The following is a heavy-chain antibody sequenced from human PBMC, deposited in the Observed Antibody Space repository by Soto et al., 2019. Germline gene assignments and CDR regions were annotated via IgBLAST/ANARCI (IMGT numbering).Heavy chain of an antibody. V-gene: IGHV3-48*01. Sequence: EVQLVESGGGLVQPGGSLRLSCAASGFTVSSYSMNGVRQAPGKGLEWVSYISSSSSTIYYADSVKGRFTISRDNAKNSLYLQMNSLRAEDTAVYYCAREIYYGDYEGKAYYFDYWGQGTLVTVSS. CDR3: AREIYYGDYEGKAYYFDY. CDR2: ISSSSSTI. CDR1: GFTVSSYS. J-gene: IGHJ4*02. D-gene: IGHD4-17*01.